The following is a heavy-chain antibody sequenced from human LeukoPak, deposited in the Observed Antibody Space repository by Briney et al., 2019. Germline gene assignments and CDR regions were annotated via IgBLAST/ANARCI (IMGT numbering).Heavy chain of an antibody. J-gene: IGHJ4*02. V-gene: IGHV3-23*01. Sequence: GGSLRLSCAASGFTFSSYAMSWVRQAPGKGLGWVSHFGGSGGTIYYADSVKGRFTIARDNSKNTLHLQMSSLRAEDTAVYYCAKSDCGGDCHLLDYWGQGTLVTVSS. CDR1: GFTFSSYA. D-gene: IGHD2-21*02. CDR3: AKSDCGGDCHLLDY. CDR2: FGGSGGTI.